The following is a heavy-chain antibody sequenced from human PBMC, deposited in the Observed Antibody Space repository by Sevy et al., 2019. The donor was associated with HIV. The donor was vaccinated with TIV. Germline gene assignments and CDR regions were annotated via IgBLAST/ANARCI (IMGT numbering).Heavy chain of an antibody. J-gene: IGHJ4*02. CDR1: GFTFSSYA. CDR2: ISYDGSNK. Sequence: GGSLRLSCAASGFTFSSYAMHWVRQAPGKGLEWVAVISYDGSNKYYADSVKGRFTISRDNSKNTLYLQMNSLRAEDTAVYYCAREVRSGFGELWPDYWGQGTLVTVSS. D-gene: IGHD3-10*01. V-gene: IGHV3-30-3*01. CDR3: AREVRSGFGELWPDY.